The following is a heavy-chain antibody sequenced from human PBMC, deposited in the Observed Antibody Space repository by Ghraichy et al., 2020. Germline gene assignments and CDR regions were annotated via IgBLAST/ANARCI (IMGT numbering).Heavy chain of an antibody. J-gene: IGHJ2*01. Sequence: SETLSLACAVSGGTISSSSYYWGWVRQSPGKALEWIGSIYYSGSTYSNPSLKSRVTISVDTSKNQFSLNLRSVAATDTGIYYCARHAKYYYDYSGSLGAGYFDVWGRGSLVRVSS. D-gene: IGHD3-22*01. V-gene: IGHV4-39*01. CDR3: ARHAKYYYDYSGSLGAGYFDV. CDR1: GGTISSSSYY. CDR2: IYYSGST.